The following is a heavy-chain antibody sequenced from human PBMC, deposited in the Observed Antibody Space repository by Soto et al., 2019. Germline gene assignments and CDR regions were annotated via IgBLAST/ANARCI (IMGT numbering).Heavy chain of an antibody. Sequence: SETLSLTCTVSGGSVSSGSYYWSWIRQPPGKGLEWIGYIYYSGSTNYNPSLKSRVTISVDTSKNQFSLKLSSVTAADTAVYYCAREGAARGYYYYGMDVWGQGTTVTVSS. D-gene: IGHD3-16*01. CDR2: IYYSGST. J-gene: IGHJ6*02. CDR3: AREGAARGYYYYGMDV. V-gene: IGHV4-61*01. CDR1: GGSVSSGSYY.